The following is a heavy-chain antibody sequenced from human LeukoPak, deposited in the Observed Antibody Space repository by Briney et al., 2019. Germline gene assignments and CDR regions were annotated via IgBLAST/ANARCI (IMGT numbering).Heavy chain of an antibody. Sequence: GGSLRLSCAASGFTFISYSMNWVRQAPGKGLEWVSSISSTSSSYTYYADSVKGRFTISRDNAKKSLYLQMNSLRVEDTAVYYCARELGHSSSWEIDYWGQGTLVTVSS. CDR1: GFTFISYS. J-gene: IGHJ4*02. V-gene: IGHV3-21*01. CDR3: ARELGHSSSWEIDY. CDR2: ISSTSSSYT. D-gene: IGHD6-13*01.